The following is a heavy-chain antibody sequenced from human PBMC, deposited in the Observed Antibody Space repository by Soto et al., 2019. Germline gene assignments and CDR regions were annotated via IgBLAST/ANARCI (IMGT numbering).Heavy chain of an antibody. CDR1: GFTFSSYG. CDR3: ASAGLRGGAFDI. D-gene: IGHD4-17*01. V-gene: IGHV3-33*01. CDR2: TWYDGSNK. J-gene: IGHJ3*02. Sequence: QVQLVESGGGVVQPGRSLRLSCAASGFTFSSYGMHWVRQAPGKGLEWAAVTWYDGSNKYYAGPVKGRFTISRDNSKNTLYLQMNSLRAEDTAVYYCASAGLRGGAFDIWGQGTMVIVSS.